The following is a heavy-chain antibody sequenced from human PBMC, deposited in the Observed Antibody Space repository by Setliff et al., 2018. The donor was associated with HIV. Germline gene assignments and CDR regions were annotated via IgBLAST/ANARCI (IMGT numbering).Heavy chain of an antibody. CDR3: ARGIDILVKMGIYYHYMDV. J-gene: IGHJ6*03. Sequence: GASVKFSCKTSGDKFGSFDINWVRQASGQGLEWVGWVYASTGHTAYARKFEGRVTMTWDPSTGIGYMELNSLRADDTAVYYCARGIDILVKMGIYYHYMDVWGKGTTVTVSS. D-gene: IGHD2-15*01. CDR1: GDKFGSFD. CDR2: VYASTGHT. V-gene: IGHV1-8*01.